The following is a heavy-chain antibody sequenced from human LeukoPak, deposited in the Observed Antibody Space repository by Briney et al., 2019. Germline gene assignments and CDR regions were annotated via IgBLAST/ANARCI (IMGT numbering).Heavy chain of an antibody. V-gene: IGHV4-34*01. CDR3: ARAIAARRRVGWDYFDY. CDR2: IYYSGST. Sequence: PSETLSLTCAVYGGSFSGYYWSWIRQPPGKGLEWIGSIYYSGSTYYNPSLKSRITISVDTSKNQFSLKLSSVTAADTAVYFCARAIAARRRVGWDYFDYWGQGTLVTVSS. CDR1: GGSFSGYY. J-gene: IGHJ4*02. D-gene: IGHD6-6*01.